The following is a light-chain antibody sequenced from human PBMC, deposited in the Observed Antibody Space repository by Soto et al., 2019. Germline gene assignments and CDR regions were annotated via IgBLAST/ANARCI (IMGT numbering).Light chain of an antibody. CDR1: SSNIGAGYD. CDR3: QTHDSSLSAWV. CDR2: ANR. J-gene: IGLJ3*02. V-gene: IGLV1-40*01. Sequence: QAVLTQPPSVSGAPGQRVTISCTGSSSNIGAGYDVHWYQHLPGTAPKLLIYANRNRPSGVPDRFSGSKSGTSASLAITGLQAEDEADYYCQTHDSSLSAWVFGGGTKLTVL.